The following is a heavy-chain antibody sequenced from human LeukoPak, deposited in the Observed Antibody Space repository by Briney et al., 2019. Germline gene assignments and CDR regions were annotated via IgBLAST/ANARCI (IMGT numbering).Heavy chain of an antibody. CDR2: ISYDESNK. CDR3: ARDSLMWEQIAGGWFDP. V-gene: IGHV3-30-3*01. J-gene: IGHJ5*02. CDR1: GFTFRSYT. Sequence: GGSLRLSCAASGFTFRSYTMHWVRQAPGKGLEWVAVISYDESNKYYADSVKGRFTISRDNSKNTLYLQMNSLRAEDTAVYYCARDSLMWEQIAGGWFDPWGQGTLVTVSS. D-gene: IGHD1-26*01.